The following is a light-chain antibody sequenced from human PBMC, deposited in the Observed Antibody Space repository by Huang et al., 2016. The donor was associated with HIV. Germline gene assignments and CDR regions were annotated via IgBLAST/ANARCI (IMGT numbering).Light chain of an antibody. Sequence: EIVLTQSPATLSLSPGESAALFCRASHSLGGNLAWYHQRPGQAPRLLIYDTSNRATGIPARFTGSGSGTDYTLTISGLEPEDFAVYYCQQRSDWPLTFGGGTKVDIK. CDR1: HSLGGN. CDR2: DTS. CDR3: QQRSDWPLT. J-gene: IGKJ4*01. V-gene: IGKV3-11*01.